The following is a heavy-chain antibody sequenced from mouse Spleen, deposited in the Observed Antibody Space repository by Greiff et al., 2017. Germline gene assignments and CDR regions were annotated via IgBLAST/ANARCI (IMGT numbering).Heavy chain of an antibody. V-gene: IGHV1-55*01. CDR1: GYTFTSYW. CDR3: ARGGIYYDYDDWFAY. D-gene: IGHD2-4*01. J-gene: IGHJ3*01. CDR2: IYPGSGST. Sequence: QVQLQQPGAELVKPGASVKMSCKASGYTFTSYWITWVKQRPGQGLEWIGDIYPGSGSTNYNEKFKSKATLTVDTSSSTAYMQLSSLTSEDSAVYYCARGGIYYDYDDWFAYWGQGTLVTVSA.